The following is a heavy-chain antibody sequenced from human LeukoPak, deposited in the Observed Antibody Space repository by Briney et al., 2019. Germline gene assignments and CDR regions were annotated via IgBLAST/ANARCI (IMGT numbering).Heavy chain of an antibody. CDR2: ISAYNGNT. CDR1: GYTFTSYG. D-gene: IGHD3-22*01. J-gene: IGHJ3*02. Sequence: ASVKVSCKASGYTFTSYGISWVRQAPGQGLEWMGWISAYNGNTNYAQKLQGRVTMTTDTSTSTAYMELRSLRSDDTAVYYCARDKRAYYYDIDAFDIWGQGTMVTVSS. V-gene: IGHV1-18*01. CDR3: ARDKRAYYYDIDAFDI.